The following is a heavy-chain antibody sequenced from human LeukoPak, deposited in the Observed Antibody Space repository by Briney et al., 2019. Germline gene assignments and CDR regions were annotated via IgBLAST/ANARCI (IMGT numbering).Heavy chain of an antibody. CDR1: GFTFSSYS. D-gene: IGHD5-12*01. J-gene: IGHJ4*02. V-gene: IGHV3-48*02. CDR3: ARAMRSGYDY. Sequence: GGSLRLSCAASGFTFSSYSMYWVRQAPGKGLEWVSYISSASSTIFYTDSVRGRFTISRDNAENSLYLQMNSLRDEDTALYYCARAMRSGYDYWGQGTLVTVSS. CDR2: ISSASSTI.